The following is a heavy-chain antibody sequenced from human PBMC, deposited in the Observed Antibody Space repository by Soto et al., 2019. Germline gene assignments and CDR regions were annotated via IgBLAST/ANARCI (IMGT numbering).Heavy chain of an antibody. CDR2: ISYDGSNK. V-gene: IGHV3-30*18. D-gene: IGHD1-7*01. CDR1: GFTFSSYG. CDR3: AKDEALTGTTMADY. J-gene: IGHJ4*02. Sequence: LRLSCAASGFTFSSYGMHWVRQAPGKGLEWVAVISYDGSNKYYADSVKGRFTISRDNSKNTLYLQMNSLRAEDTAVYYCAKDEALTGTTMADYWGQGTLVTVSS.